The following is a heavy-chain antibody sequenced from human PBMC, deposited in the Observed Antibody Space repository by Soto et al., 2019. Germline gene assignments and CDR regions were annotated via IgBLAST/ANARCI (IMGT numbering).Heavy chain of an antibody. CDR1: GFTFSSYA. D-gene: IGHD2-2*01. J-gene: IGHJ5*02. CDR3: ARDDGTVRDILVVPAAGPSTIDP. Sequence: PGGSLRLSCAASGFTFSSYAMHWVHQAPGKGLEWVAVISYDGSNKYYADSVKGRFTISRDNSKNTLYLQMNSLRAEDTAVYYCARDDGTVRDILVVPAAGPSTIDPWGQGTLVTVSS. CDR2: ISYDGSNK. V-gene: IGHV3-30-3*01.